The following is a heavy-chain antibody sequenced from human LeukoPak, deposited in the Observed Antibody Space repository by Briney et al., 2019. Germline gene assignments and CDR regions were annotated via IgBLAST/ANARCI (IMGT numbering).Heavy chain of an antibody. J-gene: IGHJ3*02. Sequence: PSQTLSLTCTVSGGSISSGDYYWSWIRQPPGKGLEWIGYIYYSGSTYYNPSLKSRVTISVDTSKNQFSLKLSSVTAADTAVYYCAGITTMIVLNGAFDIWGQGTMVTVSS. CDR2: IYYSGST. CDR3: AGITTMIVLNGAFDI. CDR1: GGSISSGDYY. D-gene: IGHD3-22*01. V-gene: IGHV4-30-4*01.